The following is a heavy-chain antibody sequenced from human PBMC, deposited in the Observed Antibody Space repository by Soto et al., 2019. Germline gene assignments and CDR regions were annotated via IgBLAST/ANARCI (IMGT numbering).Heavy chain of an antibody. CDR1: GASVSSGNYF. CDR2: IYNIGSA. D-gene: IGHD6-13*01. CDR3: AREDIAAASFDY. Sequence: SETLSLTCTVSGASVSSGNYFWSWIRQPPGKGLEWIGYIYNIGSANYNPSLKSRVTISVDTSKNQFSVKLSSVTAADTAVYYCAREDIAAASFDYWGQGTLVTVSS. J-gene: IGHJ4*02. V-gene: IGHV4-61*01.